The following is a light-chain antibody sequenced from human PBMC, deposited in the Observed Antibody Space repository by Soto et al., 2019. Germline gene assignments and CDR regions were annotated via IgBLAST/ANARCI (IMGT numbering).Light chain of an antibody. CDR3: QTWGTGIHV. Sequence: QLVLTQSPSASASLGASVKLTCTLSSGHSSYAIAWHQQQPEKGPRYLMKLNSDGSYSKGDGIPDRFSGSSSGAERYLTISSLQSEDEADYYCQTWGTGIHVFGTGTKLTVL. CDR2: LNSDGSY. CDR1: SGHSSYA. J-gene: IGLJ1*01. V-gene: IGLV4-69*01.